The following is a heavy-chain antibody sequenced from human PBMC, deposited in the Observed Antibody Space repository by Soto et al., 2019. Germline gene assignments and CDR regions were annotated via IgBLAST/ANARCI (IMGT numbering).Heavy chain of an antibody. D-gene: IGHD1-26*01. J-gene: IGHJ6*02. V-gene: IGHV3-13*05. CDR3: TRAYLGRLPRRADYYYAMDV. Sequence: VGSLRLSCAASGFSFRDYDMHWVRQRKGKGLEWVSALGAARDPYYVGSVKCRFSVSRDNAQNSLFLQMNNLRVDDTAVYFCTRAYLGRLPRRADYYYAMDVWGRGTTVTVSS. CDR1: GFSFRDYD. CDR2: LGAARDP.